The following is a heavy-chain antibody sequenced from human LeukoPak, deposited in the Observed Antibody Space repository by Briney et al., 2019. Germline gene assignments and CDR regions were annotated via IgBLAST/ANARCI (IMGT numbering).Heavy chain of an antibody. CDR2: IYYSGST. CDR1: GGSISSYY. V-gene: IGHV4-39*07. D-gene: IGHD3-22*01. J-gene: IGHJ3*02. Sequence: SETLSLTCTVSGGSISSYYWGWIRQPPGKGLEWIGSIYYSGSTYYNPSLKSRVTISVDTSKNQFSLKLSSVTAADTAVYYCARVAMIVLTGAFDIWGQGTMVTVSS. CDR3: ARVAMIVLTGAFDI.